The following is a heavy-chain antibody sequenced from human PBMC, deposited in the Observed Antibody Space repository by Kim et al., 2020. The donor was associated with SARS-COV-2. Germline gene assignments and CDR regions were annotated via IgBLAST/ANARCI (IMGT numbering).Heavy chain of an antibody. CDR3: ARSVPIAVAGTFGWYFDL. J-gene: IGHJ2*01. D-gene: IGHD6-19*01. V-gene: IGHV5-51*01. CDR2: IYPGDSDT. Sequence: GESLKISCKGSGYSFTSYWIGWVRQMPGKGLEWMGIIYPGDSDTRYSPSFKGQVTISADKSISTAYLQWSSLKASDTAMYYCARSVPIAVAGTFGWYFDLWGRGTLVTVSS. CDR1: GYSFTSYW.